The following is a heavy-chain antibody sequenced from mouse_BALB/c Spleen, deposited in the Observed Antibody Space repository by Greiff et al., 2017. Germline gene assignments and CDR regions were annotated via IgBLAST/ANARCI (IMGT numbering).Heavy chain of an antibody. CDR3: ARRWDFDH. CDR2: ISSGSSTI. J-gene: IGHJ2*01. D-gene: IGHD1-1*02. V-gene: IGHV5-17*02. CDR1: GFTFSSFG. Sequence: EVLLVESGGGLVQPGGSRKLSCAASGFTFSSFGMHWVRQAPEKGLEWVAYISSGSSTIYYADTVKGRCTISRDNPKNTLFLQMTSLRSEDTAMYYCARRWDFDHWGQGTTLTVSA.